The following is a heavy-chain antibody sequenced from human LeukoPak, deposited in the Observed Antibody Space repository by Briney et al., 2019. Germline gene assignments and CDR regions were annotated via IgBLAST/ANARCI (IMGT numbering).Heavy chain of an antibody. CDR3: AQSLGSGNWIGNWFDP. Sequence: SETLSLTCTVSGGSVSSSGYYWGWIRQPPGKGLEWIGYIYYSGSTKYNPSLKSRVTISVDTSKNQFSLKLTSVTAADTAIYYCAQSLGSGNWIGNWFDPWGQGTLVTVSS. D-gene: IGHD1-1*01. CDR1: GGSVSSSGYY. CDR2: IYYSGST. V-gene: IGHV4-61*05. J-gene: IGHJ5*02.